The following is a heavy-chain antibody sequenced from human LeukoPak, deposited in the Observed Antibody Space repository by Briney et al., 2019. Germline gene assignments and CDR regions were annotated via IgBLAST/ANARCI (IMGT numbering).Heavy chain of an antibody. CDR1: GGSISSYY. V-gene: IGHV4-59*01. D-gene: IGHD3-16*01. Sequence: PSETLSLTCTVSGGSISSYYWSWIRQPPGKGLEWIGYIYYSGSTNYNPSLKSRVTISVDTSKNQFSLKLSSVTAADTAVYYCARGGLSSITFGGVLVMVDEAFDIWGQGTMVTVSS. J-gene: IGHJ3*02. CDR2: IYYSGST. CDR3: ARGGLSSITFGGVLVMVDEAFDI.